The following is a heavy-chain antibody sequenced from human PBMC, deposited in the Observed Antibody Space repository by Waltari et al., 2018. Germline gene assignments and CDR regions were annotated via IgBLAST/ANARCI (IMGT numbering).Heavy chain of an antibody. J-gene: IGHJ1*01. D-gene: IGHD2-21*01. Sequence: EVQLVQSGAEVKKPGAPVKITCTTSGDTFTDVYIHWVQQAPGKGLEWMGRIDPEDCETIDAEKVQDRVTITADTSTDTAYMELSSLRSEDTAVYYCVTDKGVVITFQHWGQGTVVTVSS. CDR1: GDTFTDVY. V-gene: IGHV1-69-2*01. CDR3: VTDKGVVITFQH. CDR2: IDPEDCET.